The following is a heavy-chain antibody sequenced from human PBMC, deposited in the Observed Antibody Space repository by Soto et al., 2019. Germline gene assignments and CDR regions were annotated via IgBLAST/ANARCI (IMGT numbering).Heavy chain of an antibody. J-gene: IGHJ4*02. CDR3: ARRGYSYGSYFDY. CDR2: ISGNNGNT. V-gene: IGHV1-18*01. CDR1: GYRFSSYG. D-gene: IGHD5-18*01. Sequence: ASLKGACKASGYRFSSYGISWWRLDPGQGPEWMGWISGNNGNTNYAQKFQGRVTVTTDTSTTTAYMELRSLKSEDTAVYYCARRGYSYGSYFDYWGQGTLVTVSS.